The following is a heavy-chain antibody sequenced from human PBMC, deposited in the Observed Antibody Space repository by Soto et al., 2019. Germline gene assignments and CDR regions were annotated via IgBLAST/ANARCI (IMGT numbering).Heavy chain of an antibody. D-gene: IGHD5-18*01. Sequence: ASVKVSCKVSGYTLTELSMHWVRQAPGKGLEWMGGFDPEDGETIYAQKFQGRVTMTEDTSTDTAYMELSSLRSEDTAVYYCATGGYSYGWNYYYYGMDFWGQGTTVTV. J-gene: IGHJ6*02. CDR2: FDPEDGET. V-gene: IGHV1-24*01. CDR1: GYTLTELS. CDR3: ATGGYSYGWNYYYYGMDF.